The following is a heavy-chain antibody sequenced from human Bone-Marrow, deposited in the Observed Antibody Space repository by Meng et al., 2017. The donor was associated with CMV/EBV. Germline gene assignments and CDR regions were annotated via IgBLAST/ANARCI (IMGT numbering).Heavy chain of an antibody. D-gene: IGHD3-16*01. J-gene: IGHJ4*02. CDR1: GGTFSSYA. Sequence: QVQLGQSGCEVEKPGFSLKVSCKASGGTFSSYAISWVRQAPGQGLEWMGGIIPIFGTANYAQKFQGRVTITADESTSTAYMELSSLRSEDTAVYYCAWGGRWYRFDYWGQGTLVTVSS. CDR2: IIPIFGTA. V-gene: IGHV1-69*12. CDR3: AWGGRWYRFDY.